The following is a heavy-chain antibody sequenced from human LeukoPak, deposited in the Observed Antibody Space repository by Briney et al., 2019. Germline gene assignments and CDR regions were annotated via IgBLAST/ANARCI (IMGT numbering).Heavy chain of an antibody. D-gene: IGHD3-3*01. CDR2: ISYDGSNK. Sequence: GGSLRLSCAASGFTFSSYAMHWVRQAPGKGLEWVAVISYDGSNKYYADSVKGRFTISRDNSKNTLYLQMNSLRAEDTAVYYCARDYTPTIFGVVISPWYFDYWGQGTLVTVSS. V-gene: IGHV3-30-3*01. J-gene: IGHJ4*02. CDR1: GFTFSSYA. CDR3: ARDYTPTIFGVVISPWYFDY.